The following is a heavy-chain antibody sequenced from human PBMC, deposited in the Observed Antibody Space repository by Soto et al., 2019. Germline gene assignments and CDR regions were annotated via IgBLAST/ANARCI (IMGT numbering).Heavy chain of an antibody. Sequence: ASVKVSCKASGYTFTNYYMHWVRQAPGQGLEWMRIIYPSGGSTRNAQKFQGRVTMTRDTSTSTVYMELSSLRSEDTAVYYCARDFSGPMDYWGRGTLVTVSS. CDR2: IYPSGGST. V-gene: IGHV1-46*01. CDR3: ARDFSGPMDY. CDR1: GYTFTNYY. D-gene: IGHD3-10*01. J-gene: IGHJ4*02.